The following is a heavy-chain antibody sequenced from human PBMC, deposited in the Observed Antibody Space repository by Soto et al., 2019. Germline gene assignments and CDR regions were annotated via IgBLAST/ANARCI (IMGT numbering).Heavy chain of an antibody. V-gene: IGHV3-33*01. Sequence: GGSLRLSCAASGFTFSSYGMHWVRQAPGKGLEWVAVIWYDGSNKYYADSVKGQFTISRDNSKNTLYLQMNSLRAEDTAVYYCARSAATDNWFDPWGQGTLVTVSS. CDR3: ARSAATDNWFDP. CDR1: GFTFSSYG. CDR2: IWYDGSNK. D-gene: IGHD2-15*01. J-gene: IGHJ5*02.